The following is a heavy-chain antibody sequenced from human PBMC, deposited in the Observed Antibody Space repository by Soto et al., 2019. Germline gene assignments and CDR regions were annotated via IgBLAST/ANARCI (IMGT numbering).Heavy chain of an antibody. CDR1: GFTVDYHY. J-gene: IGHJ6*02. Sequence: EVHLVESGGGLIQPGGSLRLSCAASGFTVDYHYMSWVRQPPGKGLEWVSLIYTRGSTYYADSVKGRFAISRDNSKSTLYLQMNSLRAEDTAVYYCARDSTRTPYGMDVWGRGIKVTVSS. V-gene: IGHV3-53*01. CDR2: IYTRGST. CDR3: ARDSTRTPYGMDV.